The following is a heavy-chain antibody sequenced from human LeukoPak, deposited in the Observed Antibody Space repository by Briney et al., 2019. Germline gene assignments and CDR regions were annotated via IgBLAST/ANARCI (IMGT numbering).Heavy chain of an antibody. CDR3: ARRGIVGATIDAFDI. Sequence: GESLKISCKGSGYSFTSYWIGWVRQMPGKGLKWMGIIYPGDSDTRYSPSFQGQVTISADKSISTAYLQWSSLKASDTAMYYCARRGIVGATIDAFDIWGQGTMVTVSS. CDR1: GYSFTSYW. CDR2: IYPGDSDT. J-gene: IGHJ3*02. D-gene: IGHD1-26*01. V-gene: IGHV5-51*01.